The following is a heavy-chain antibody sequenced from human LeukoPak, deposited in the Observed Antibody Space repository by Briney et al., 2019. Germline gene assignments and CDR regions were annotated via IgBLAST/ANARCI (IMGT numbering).Heavy chain of an antibody. CDR2: ITNDGSST. D-gene: IGHD1-26*01. Sequence: GGSLRLSCAASGLTFSSHWMHWVRQAPGKGLVWVSRITNDGSSTTYADSVKGRFTISRDNAKNMLYLQVNSLRAEDTAVYYCATGGNLVGAKGFDYWGQGTLVTVSS. J-gene: IGHJ4*02. CDR3: ATGGNLVGAKGFDY. CDR1: GLTFSSHW. V-gene: IGHV3-74*01.